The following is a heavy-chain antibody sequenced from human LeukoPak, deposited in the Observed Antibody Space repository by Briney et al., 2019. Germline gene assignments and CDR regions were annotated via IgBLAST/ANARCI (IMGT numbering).Heavy chain of an antibody. CDR2: ISGSGGSP. V-gene: IGHV3-23*01. CDR3: AKGYKRQIVPFDY. CDR1: GFTFSSYG. D-gene: IGHD1-1*01. J-gene: IGHJ4*02. Sequence: GGSLRLSCAASGFTFSSYGMSWVRQAPGKGLEWVSAISGSGGSPYYADSVKGRFTISRDNSKNTLYLQMNSLRAEDTAVYYCAKGYKRQIVPFDYWGQGTLVTVSS.